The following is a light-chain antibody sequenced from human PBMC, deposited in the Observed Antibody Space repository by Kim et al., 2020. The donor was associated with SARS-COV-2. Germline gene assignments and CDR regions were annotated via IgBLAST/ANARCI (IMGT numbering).Light chain of an antibody. Sequence: EIVLTQFPGTLSLSPGERATLSCRASQSVSSSYVAWYQQKPGQAPRLLIYGASRRATGIPDRFSGSGSGTDFTLTISRLEPDDFAVYYCQQYGSSPRTFGQGTKVDIK. V-gene: IGKV3-20*01. J-gene: IGKJ1*01. CDR1: QSVSSSY. CDR2: GAS. CDR3: QQYGSSPRT.